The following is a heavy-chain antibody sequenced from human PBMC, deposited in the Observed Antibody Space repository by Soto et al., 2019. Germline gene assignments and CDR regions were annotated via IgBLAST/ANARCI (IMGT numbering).Heavy chain of an antibody. D-gene: IGHD4-17*01. Sequence: QVQLVQSGAEVKKPGASVKVSCKASGYTFTSYDINWVRQATGQGLEWMGWMNPNSGNTGYAQKFQGRVTMTRNTSISTAYIELSSLRSEDTAVYYCARRLPYGSHGYYYYYMDVWGKGTTVTVSS. J-gene: IGHJ6*03. V-gene: IGHV1-8*01. CDR2: MNPNSGNT. CDR3: ARRLPYGSHGYYYYYMDV. CDR1: GYTFTSYD.